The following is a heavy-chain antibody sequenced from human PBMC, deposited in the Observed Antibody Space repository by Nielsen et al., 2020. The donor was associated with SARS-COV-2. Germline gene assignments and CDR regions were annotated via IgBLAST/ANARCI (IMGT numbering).Heavy chain of an antibody. CDR1: GFTFSSYA. D-gene: IGHD2-15*01. CDR2: ISYDGSNK. Sequence: GESLKISCAASGFTFSSYAMHWVRQAPGKGLEWVAVISYDGSNKYYADSVKGRFTISRDNSKNTLYLQMNSLRAEDTAVYYCARAGIVVVVAYYGMDVRGQGTTVTVSS. CDR3: ARAGIVVVVAYYGMDV. V-gene: IGHV3-30*04. J-gene: IGHJ6*02.